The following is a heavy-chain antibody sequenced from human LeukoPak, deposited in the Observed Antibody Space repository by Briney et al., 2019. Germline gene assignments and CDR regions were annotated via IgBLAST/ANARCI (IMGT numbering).Heavy chain of an antibody. CDR1: GGTFSSYA. J-gene: IGHJ4*02. D-gene: IGHD2-15*01. CDR3: ARGSPNCSDGSCYSHFDY. Sequence: GASVKVSCKASGGTFSSYAISWVRQAPGQGLEWMGRIIPIFGTANYAQKFQGRVTITTDESTSTAYMELSSLRSEDTAIYYCARGSPNCSDGSCYSHFDYWGQGTLVTVSS. CDR2: IIPIFGTA. V-gene: IGHV1-69*05.